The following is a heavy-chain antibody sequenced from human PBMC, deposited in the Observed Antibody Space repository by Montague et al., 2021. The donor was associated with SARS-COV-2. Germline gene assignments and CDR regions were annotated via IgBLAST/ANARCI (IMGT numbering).Heavy chain of an antibody. J-gene: IGHJ5*02. V-gene: IGHV4-34*01. D-gene: IGHD4-17*01. CDR1: GGSFSNYY. Sequence: SETLSLTCAVYGGSFSNYYWSWIRQPPGKGLEWIGEINYSGSTNYNPSLKSRVTISVDTSKNQFSLKLSSVTAADTAAYYCARGGTVTTFFAPERTRRDNAFDPWGQGTLVTVSS. CDR3: ARGGTVTTFFAPERTRRDNAFDP. CDR2: INYSGST.